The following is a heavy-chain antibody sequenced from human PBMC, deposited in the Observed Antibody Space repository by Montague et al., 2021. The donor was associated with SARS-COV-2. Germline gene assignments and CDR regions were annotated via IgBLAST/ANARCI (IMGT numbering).Heavy chain of an antibody. J-gene: IGHJ6*03. V-gene: IGHV4-59*01. D-gene: IGHD3-3*01. CDR3: ARANYDFWSGYSVAYYYYYMDV. CDR2: IYYSGST. CDR1: GGSISSYY. Sequence: SETLSLACTVSGGSISSYYWSWIRQPPVKGLEWIGYIYYSGSTNYNPSLKSRVTISVDTSKNQFSLKLSSVTAADTAVYYCARANYDFWSGYSVAYYYYYMDVWGKGTTVTVSS.